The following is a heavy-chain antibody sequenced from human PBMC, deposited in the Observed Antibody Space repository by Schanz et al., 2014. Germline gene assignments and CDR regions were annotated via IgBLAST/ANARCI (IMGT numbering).Heavy chain of an antibody. CDR2: ISYHGSEK. D-gene: IGHD3-22*01. J-gene: IGHJ4*02. V-gene: IGHV3-30*03. CDR1: GFSVSTNY. Sequence: QVQLVESGGGVVRPGGSLRLSCAVSGFSVSTNYMSWVRQAPGRGLEWVAVISYHGSEKYYADSVKGRFTISRDNSKNTVHLQMNGLRPEDTGVYYCARRSFSGYSGYAWGYDFWGQGTLVTVSS. CDR3: ARRSFSGYSGYAWGYDF.